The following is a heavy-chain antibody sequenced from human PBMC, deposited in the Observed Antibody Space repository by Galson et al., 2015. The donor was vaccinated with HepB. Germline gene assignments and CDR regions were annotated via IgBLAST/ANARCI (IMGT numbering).Heavy chain of an antibody. CDR1: GGTFSTYG. D-gene: IGHD6-19*01. Sequence: SVKVSCKASGGTFSTYGISWVRQAPGQGLEWMGGIIPMFERTNYAQKFQGRVTINADKYTNTAYMELSSLTSDDTAVYYCARDVGAPAVAKNAWFDPWGQGTLVTVSS. V-gene: IGHV1-69*06. CDR2: IIPMFERT. J-gene: IGHJ5*02. CDR3: ARDVGAPAVAKNAWFDP.